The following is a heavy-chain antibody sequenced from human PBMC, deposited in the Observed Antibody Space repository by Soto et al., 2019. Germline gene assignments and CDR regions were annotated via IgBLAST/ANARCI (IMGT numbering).Heavy chain of an antibody. CDR1: GFTFSSYA. CDR2: ISGSGGST. J-gene: IGHJ3*02. CDR3: AKDLRITIFGVVTDAFDI. V-gene: IGHV3-23*01. D-gene: IGHD3-3*01. Sequence: EVQLLESGGGLVQPGGSLRLSCAASGFTFSSYAMSWVRQAPGKGLEWVSAISGSGGSTYYADSVKGRFTISRDNSKNTLYLQMNSLRAEDTAVYYCAKDLRITIFGVVTDAFDIWGQGTMFTVSS.